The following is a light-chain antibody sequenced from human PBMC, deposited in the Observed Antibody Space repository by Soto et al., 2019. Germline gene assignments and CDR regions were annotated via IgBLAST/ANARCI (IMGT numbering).Light chain of an antibody. CDR2: DNN. Sequence: QSVLTQPPSVSAAPGQKVTISCSGSSSNIGNNYVSWYQHLPGSAPKLLIYDNNNRPSGIPDRFSGSKSGTSATLGITGLQTGDEADYYCGTWYSSLSAGVFGGGTKLTVL. J-gene: IGLJ2*01. V-gene: IGLV1-51*01. CDR3: GTWYSSLSAGV. CDR1: SSNIGNNY.